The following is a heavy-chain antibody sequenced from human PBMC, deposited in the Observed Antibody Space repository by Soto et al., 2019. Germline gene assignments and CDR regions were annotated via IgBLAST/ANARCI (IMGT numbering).Heavy chain of an antibody. CDR2: MNPNSGNT. CDR1: GYTFTSSD. D-gene: IGHD2-2*01. J-gene: IGHJ6*02. Sequence: QVQLVQSGAEVKKPGASVKVSCKASGYTFTSSDITWVRQATGQGLEWMGWMNPNSGNTGYAQKCQGRVTMTRNTSIRTAYMELSSLRSEDTAVYYCARGGCIGTSCYPYYYYAMDVWGQGTTVTVSS. CDR3: ARGGCIGTSCYPYYYYAMDV. V-gene: IGHV1-8*01.